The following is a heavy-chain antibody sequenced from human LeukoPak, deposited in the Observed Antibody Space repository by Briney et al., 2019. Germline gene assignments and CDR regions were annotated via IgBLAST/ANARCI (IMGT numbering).Heavy chain of an antibody. J-gene: IGHJ4*02. V-gene: IGHV4-61*02. CDR1: GGSISSGSYY. CDR3: ARSLAAAADFDY. Sequence: PSQTLSLTCTVSGGSISSGSYYWSWIRQPAGKGLEWIGRIYTSGSTNYNPSLKSRVTISVDTSKNQFSLKLSSVTAADTAVYYCARSLAAAADFDYWGQGTLVTVSS. D-gene: IGHD6-13*01. CDR2: IYTSGST.